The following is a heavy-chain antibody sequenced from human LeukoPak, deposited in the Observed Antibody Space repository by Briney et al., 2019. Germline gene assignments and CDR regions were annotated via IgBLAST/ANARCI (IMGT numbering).Heavy chain of an antibody. D-gene: IGHD4-17*01. CDR2: LYYGVST. CDR1: GFTVSGDY. CDR3: ARGRQNYGDYSY. Sequence: GGSLRLSCVVSGFTVSGDYISWFRQAPGKGLEWVSVLYYGVSTFYKDSVKGRFTTSGDNFNNTVYLQMNSLRAEDTAVYYCARGRQNYGDYSYWGQGTLVTVSS. J-gene: IGHJ4*02. V-gene: IGHV3-53*01.